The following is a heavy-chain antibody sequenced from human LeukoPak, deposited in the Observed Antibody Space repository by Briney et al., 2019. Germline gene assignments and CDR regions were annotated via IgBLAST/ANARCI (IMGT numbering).Heavy chain of an antibody. J-gene: IGHJ4*02. V-gene: IGHV3-30*03. CDR1: GFTFSSYG. D-gene: IGHD4-11*01. CDR2: ISYDGSNK. Sequence: GGSLRLSCAASGFTFSSYGMHWVRQAPGKGLGWVAVISYDGSNKYYADSVKGRFTISRDNSKNTLYLQMNSLRAEDTAVYYCARARDYPPPDYWGQGTLVTVSS. CDR3: ARARDYPPPDY.